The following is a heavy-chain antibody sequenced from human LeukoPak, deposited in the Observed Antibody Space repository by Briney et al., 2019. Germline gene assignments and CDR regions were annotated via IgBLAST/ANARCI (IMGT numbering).Heavy chain of an antibody. CDR2: IPYAGSNK. V-gene: IGHV3-30*03. CDR3: ASLWTGFDY. D-gene: IGHD3-10*01. Sequence: GGSLRLSCAASGFSFSNYGMYWVRQAPGKGLEWVATIPYAGSNKYYVDSVKGRFTISRDNSKKTLYLQMNSLRAEDTAVYYCASLWTGFDYWGQGTLVTVSS. CDR1: GFSFSNYG. J-gene: IGHJ4*02.